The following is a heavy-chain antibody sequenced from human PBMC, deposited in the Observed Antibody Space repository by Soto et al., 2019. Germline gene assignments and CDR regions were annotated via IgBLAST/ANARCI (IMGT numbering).Heavy chain of an antibody. Sequence: PSETLSLTCTVSGGSISSYYWSWIRQPPGKGLEWIGYIYYSGSTNYNPSLKSRVTISVDTSKNQFSLKLSSVTAADTAVYYCARGEGKLELDYWGQGTLVTVSS. J-gene: IGHJ4*02. V-gene: IGHV4-59*01. CDR1: GGSISSYY. D-gene: IGHD1-7*01. CDR2: IYYSGST. CDR3: ARGEGKLELDY.